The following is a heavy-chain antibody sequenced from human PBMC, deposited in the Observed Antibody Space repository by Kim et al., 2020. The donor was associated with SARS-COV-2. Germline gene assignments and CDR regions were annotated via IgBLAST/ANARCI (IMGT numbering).Heavy chain of an antibody. CDR3: TTAPGTYYYDSSGSGDAFDI. CDR2: IKSKTDGGTT. D-gene: IGHD3-22*01. J-gene: IGHJ3*02. CDR1: GFTFSNAW. Sequence: GGSLRLSCAASGFTFSNAWMSWVRQAPGKGLEWVGRIKSKTDGGTTDYAAPVKGRFTISRDDSKNTLYLQMNSLKTEDTAVYYCTTAPGTYYYDSSGSGDAFDIWGQGTMVTVSS. V-gene: IGHV3-15*01.